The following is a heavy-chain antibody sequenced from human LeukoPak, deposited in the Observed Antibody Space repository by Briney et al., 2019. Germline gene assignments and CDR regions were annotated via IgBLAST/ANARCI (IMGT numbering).Heavy chain of an antibody. J-gene: IGHJ4*02. V-gene: IGHV3-30*02. CDR1: GFTFSSYG. CDR2: IRYDASNK. CDR3: AKIYDSSGYYYVY. D-gene: IGHD3-22*01. Sequence: GGSLRLSCAASGFTFSSYGMHWVRQAPGKGLEWVALIRYDASNKYYADSVKGRFTISRDNSKNTLYLQMNSLRAEDTAVYYCAKIYDSSGYYYVYWGQGTLVTVSS.